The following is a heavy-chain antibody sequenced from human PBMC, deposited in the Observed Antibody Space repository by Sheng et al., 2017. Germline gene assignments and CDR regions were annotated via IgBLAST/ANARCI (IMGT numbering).Heavy chain of an antibody. J-gene: IGHJ3*02. CDR1: GGSISSGGYS. CDR3: AREDSSGYNGAFDI. D-gene: IGHD3-22*01. CDR2: IYHSGST. Sequence: QLQLQESGSGLVKPSQTLSLTCAVSGGSISSGGYSWIWIRQPPGKGLEWIGYIYHSGSTYYNPSLKSRVTMSVDRSKNQFSLKLSSVTAADTAVYFCAREDSSGYNGAFDIWGQGTMVTVSS. V-gene: IGHV4-30-2*01.